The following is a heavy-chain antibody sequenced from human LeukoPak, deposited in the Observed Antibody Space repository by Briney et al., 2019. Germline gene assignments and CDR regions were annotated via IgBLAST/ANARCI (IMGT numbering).Heavy chain of an antibody. V-gene: IGHV4-39*01. CDR3: ARHLRSVYDPRAFDY. CDR1: GGYISSSSDF. CDR2: MSYSGST. J-gene: IGHJ4*02. Sequence: PSETQSLTCTVSGGYISSSSDFWAWIRQPPGKGLECIGSMSYSGSTYYNPSLKSRVTISVDTSKNQFSLKLTSVTAADTAVYYCARHLRSVYDPRAFDYWGQGTLVTVSS. D-gene: IGHD5/OR15-5a*01.